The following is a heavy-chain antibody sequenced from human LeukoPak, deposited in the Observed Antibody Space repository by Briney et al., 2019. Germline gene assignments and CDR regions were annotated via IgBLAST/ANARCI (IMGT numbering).Heavy chain of an antibody. J-gene: IGHJ5*02. D-gene: IGHD4-17*01. CDR3: ARHDYGAKWFDL. CDR1: GGSISSSGYY. CDR2: VYYSGST. V-gene: IGHV4-39*01. Sequence: PSETLSLTCTVSGGSISSSGYYWGWLRQPPGKGLEWIGNVYYSGSTYYNPSLKSRVTISVDTSKNQCSLKLSSVTAADTAVYYCARHDYGAKWFDLWGQGTLVSVSS.